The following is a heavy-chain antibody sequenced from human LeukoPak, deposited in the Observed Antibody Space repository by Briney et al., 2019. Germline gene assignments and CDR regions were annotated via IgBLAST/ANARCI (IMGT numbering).Heavy chain of an antibody. Sequence: ASVKVSCKASGYTFTGYYIHWVRQAPGQGPEWLGWINPNSGGTNYAQKFQGRVTMTRDTSISTAYMELSRLRSDDTAVYYCARVGLYSSSSAYYFDYWGQGTLVTVSS. V-gene: IGHV1-2*02. CDR3: ARVGLYSSSSAYYFDY. CDR2: INPNSGGT. CDR1: GYTFTGYY. J-gene: IGHJ4*02. D-gene: IGHD6-6*01.